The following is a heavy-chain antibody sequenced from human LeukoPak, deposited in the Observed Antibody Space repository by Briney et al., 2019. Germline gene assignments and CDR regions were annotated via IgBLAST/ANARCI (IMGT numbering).Heavy chain of an antibody. V-gene: IGHV3-30*19. Sequence: GGSLRLSCEASGFVLSSYGMHWVRQAPGKGLEWVAVISYDGSNKYYADSVKGRFTISRDNSKNTLYLQMNSLRAEDTAVYYCARDHRGVRDYFDYWGQGTLVTVSS. CDR1: GFVLSSYG. J-gene: IGHJ4*02. CDR3: ARDHRGVRDYFDY. CDR2: ISYDGSNK. D-gene: IGHD3-10*01.